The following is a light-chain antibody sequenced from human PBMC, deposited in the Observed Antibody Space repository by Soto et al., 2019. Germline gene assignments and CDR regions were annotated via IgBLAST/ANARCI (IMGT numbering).Light chain of an antibody. V-gene: IGKV3-11*01. Sequence: EVVLTQSPATLSVSPGDRATLSCRASQSVSRNLAWYQQKPGQAPRLLIYGASTRATGVPARFSGSGSGTDFTLTISSLEPEDFAVYYCQQRSNWPPTFGQGTKVEIK. CDR2: GAS. CDR3: QQRSNWPPT. J-gene: IGKJ1*01. CDR1: QSVSRN.